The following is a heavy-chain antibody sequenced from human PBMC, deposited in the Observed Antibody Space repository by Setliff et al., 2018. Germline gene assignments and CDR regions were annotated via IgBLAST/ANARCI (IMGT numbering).Heavy chain of an antibody. CDR1: GFTFSRYG. D-gene: IGHD1-1*01. V-gene: IGHV3-23*01. CDR3: AKELSMAYGND. Sequence: PGGSLRLSCAASGFTFSRYGMHWVRQAPGKGLEWVSSITGSGGGTYYADSVKGRFIVSRDNSKNTLYLQMNSLRVDDTAIYYCAKELSMAYGNDWGLGTLVTVSS. CDR2: ITGSGGGT. J-gene: IGHJ4*02.